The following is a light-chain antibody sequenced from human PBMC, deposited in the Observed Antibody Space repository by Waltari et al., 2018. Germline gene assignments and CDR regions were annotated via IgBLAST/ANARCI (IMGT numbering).Light chain of an antibody. V-gene: IGLV4-69*01. J-gene: IGLJ3*02. CDR2: VNSDGSH. Sequence: QLVLTQSPSASASLGASVKLTCTLSSGHSSNVVAWLQQQPEKGPRYLMKVNSDGSHSQGDEIPDRFSGTSSVAERYLTISNLQSEDEADYYCQSGGHGTWVFGGGTKLTVL. CDR1: SGHSSNV. CDR3: QSGGHGTWV.